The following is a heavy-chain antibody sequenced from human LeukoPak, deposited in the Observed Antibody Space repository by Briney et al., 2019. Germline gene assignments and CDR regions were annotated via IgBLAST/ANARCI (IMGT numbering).Heavy chain of an antibody. CDR3: ARARRAARPPFYYYYYMDV. V-gene: IGHV1-8*01. D-gene: IGHD6-6*01. CDR1: GYTFTSYD. CDR2: MNPNSGNT. Sequence: GASVKVSCKASGYTFTSYDTNWVRQATGQGLEWMGWMNPNSGNTGYAQKFQGRVTMTRNTSISTAYMELSSLRSEDTAVYYCARARRAARPPFYYYYYMDVWGKGTTVTVSS. J-gene: IGHJ6*03.